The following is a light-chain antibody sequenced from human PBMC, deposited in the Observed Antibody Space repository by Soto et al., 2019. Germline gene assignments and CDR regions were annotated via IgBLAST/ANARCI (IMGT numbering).Light chain of an antibody. CDR2: EVG. CDR1: SSDVGYYNY. Sequence: QSVLTQPASVSGSPGQSITISCTGISSDVGYYNYVSWYQQHPGKAPELLIYEVGYRPSGVSNRFSGSKSGNTASLTISGLQAEDEADYYCSSYTTSSILHVFGTGTKVTVL. CDR3: SSYTTSSILHV. V-gene: IGLV2-14*01. J-gene: IGLJ1*01.